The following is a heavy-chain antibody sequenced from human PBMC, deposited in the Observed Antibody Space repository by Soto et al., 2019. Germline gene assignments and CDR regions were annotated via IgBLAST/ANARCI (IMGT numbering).Heavy chain of an antibody. V-gene: IGHV1-46*01. CDR1: GYTFTKFH. Sequence: ASVKVSCKASGYTFTKFHIHWVRQAPGQGLEWMGMIDPSGGVTRDAQRFQGRITMTSDTSTSSVYMELRGLTSEDTAVYYCARVVVGATANYYYYGKDVWGQGTKVTVSS. CDR2: IDPSGGVT. D-gene: IGHD1-26*01. CDR3: ARVVVGATANYYYYGKDV. J-gene: IGHJ6*02.